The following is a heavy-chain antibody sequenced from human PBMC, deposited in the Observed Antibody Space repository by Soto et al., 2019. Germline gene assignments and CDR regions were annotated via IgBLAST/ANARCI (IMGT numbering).Heavy chain of an antibody. CDR3: AKGFIVVVTVLRPDDAFDV. V-gene: IGHV3-23*01. D-gene: IGHD2-21*02. Sequence: DVQLLESGGGLVQPGGSLRLSCATSGFTFGNYGMNWVRQAPGKGLKWVSGSSGGGGNTYYADSEKDRFTITRDPSKSTVFLEMNSLRAEDTAVYYCAKGFIVVVTVLRPDDAFDVWGQGTLVTVSS. J-gene: IGHJ3*01. CDR1: GFTFGNYG. CDR2: SSGGGGNT.